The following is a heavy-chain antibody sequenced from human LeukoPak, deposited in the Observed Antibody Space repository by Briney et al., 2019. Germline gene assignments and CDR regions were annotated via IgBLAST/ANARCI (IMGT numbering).Heavy chain of an antibody. V-gene: IGHV4-39*01. J-gene: IGHJ4*02. Sequence: SGGSLRLSCAASGFTFSTYWMSWVRQAPGKGLEWIGSIYYSGSTYYNPSLKSRVTISVDTSKNQFSLKLSSVTAADTAVYYCARHTVIAPFDYWGQGTLVTVSS. CDR1: GFTFSTYW. CDR2: IYYSGST. CDR3: ARHTVIAPFDY. D-gene: IGHD3-16*02.